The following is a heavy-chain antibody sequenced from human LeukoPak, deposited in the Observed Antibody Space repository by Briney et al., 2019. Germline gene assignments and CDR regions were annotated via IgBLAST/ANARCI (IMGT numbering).Heavy chain of an antibody. CDR2: IYPGDPDT. CDR1: GYSFTNYW. CDR3: ARQRSSSPDYYGMDV. D-gene: IGHD6-13*01. V-gene: IGHV5-51*01. J-gene: IGHJ6*02. Sequence: GESLKISCKGSGYSFTNYWIGWVRQMPGKGLEWMGIIYPGDPDTRYSPSFQGQVTISADKSISTAHLQWSSLKASDTAMYYCARQRSSSPDYYGMDVWGQGTTVTVSS.